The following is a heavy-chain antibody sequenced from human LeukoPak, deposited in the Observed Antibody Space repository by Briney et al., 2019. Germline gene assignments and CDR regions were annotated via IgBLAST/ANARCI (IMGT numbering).Heavy chain of an antibody. CDR3: ARELNAYYDFWSGPENWFDP. CDR2: IKQDGSEK. CDR1: GFTFSSYW. V-gene: IGHV3-7*01. J-gene: IGHJ5*02. D-gene: IGHD3-3*01. Sequence: GGSLRLSCAASGFTFSSYWMSWVRQAPGKGLEWVANIKQDGSEKYYVDSVKGRFTISRDNDKNSLYLQMNSLRAEDTAVYYCARELNAYYDFWSGPENWFDPWGQGTLVTVSS.